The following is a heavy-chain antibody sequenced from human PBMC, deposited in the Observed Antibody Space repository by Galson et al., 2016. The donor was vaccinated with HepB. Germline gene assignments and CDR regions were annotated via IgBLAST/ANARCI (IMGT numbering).Heavy chain of an antibody. V-gene: IGHV3-21*01. CDR2: IRRTSSYI. Sequence: SLRLSCAASGITFSSHSMHWVRQAPGKGLELVSSIRRTSSYIYYADSVKGRFTISRDNAKNTLYLQMNSLRAEDTAVDYCSRDVRHTVTPYYLDYWGQGTLVTVSS. D-gene: IGHD4-17*01. CDR1: GITFSSHS. CDR3: SRDVRHTVTPYYLDY. J-gene: IGHJ4*02.